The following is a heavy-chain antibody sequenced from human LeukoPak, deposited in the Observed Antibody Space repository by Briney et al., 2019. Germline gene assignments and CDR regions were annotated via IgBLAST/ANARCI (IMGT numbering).Heavy chain of an antibody. CDR1: GFTLSNYW. CDR2: IKQDGSEK. Sequence: GGSLRLSCTASGFTLSNYWMSWVRQAPGKGLEWVANIKQDGSEKYFVDSVKGRFTISRDNAKNSLYLQMNSLRVEDTAVYYCARDCIATGGSLDYWGQGTLVTVSS. J-gene: IGHJ4*02. V-gene: IGHV3-7*01. CDR3: ARDCIATGGSLDY. D-gene: IGHD6-13*01.